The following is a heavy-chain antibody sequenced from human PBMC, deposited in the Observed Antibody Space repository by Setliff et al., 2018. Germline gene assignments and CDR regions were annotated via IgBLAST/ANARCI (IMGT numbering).Heavy chain of an antibody. CDR2: IHHSGST. V-gene: IGHV4-34*01. J-gene: IGHJ2*01. Sequence: SETLSLTCAVYGGSFSDYWWSWIRQLPGKGLEWIAVIHHSGSTNFHPSLKSRVAISVDPSKNQFYLNLRSVTAADTAVYFCARGTKTMVINYWYFDVWGRGTPVTVSS. D-gene: IGHD4-17*01. CDR3: ARGTKTMVINYWYFDV. CDR1: GGSFSDYW.